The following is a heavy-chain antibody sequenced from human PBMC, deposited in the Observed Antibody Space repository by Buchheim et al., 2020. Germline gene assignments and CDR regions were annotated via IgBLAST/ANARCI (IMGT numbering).Heavy chain of an antibody. CDR2: IKSDGSST. Sequence: EVQLVESGGGLVQPGGSLRLSCAASGFTFRNYWMHWVRQAPGKGLVWVSRIKSDGSSTTYADSVKGRFTISRDNAKNPLYLQMNSLRAEDTAVYYCARVGFYGLGSYYNAPFDDWGQGTL. CDR1: GFTFRNYW. J-gene: IGHJ4*02. D-gene: IGHD3-10*01. V-gene: IGHV3-74*03. CDR3: ARVGFYGLGSYYNAPFDD.